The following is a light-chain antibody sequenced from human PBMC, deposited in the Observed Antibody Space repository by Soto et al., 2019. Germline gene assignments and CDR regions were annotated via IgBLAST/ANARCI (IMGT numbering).Light chain of an antibody. CDR2: WAS. V-gene: IGKV4-1*01. CDR1: QTVSHSSNNKNY. J-gene: IGKJ5*01. CDR3: QQYGSSTIT. Sequence: DIVMTQSPASLAVSLCERATINCKSSQTVSHSSNNKNYLAWYQQKPGQPPNLLIYWASTRESGVPDRFSVSGSGTDCTLTISRLEKEDFALYDGQQYGSSTITFGQGTRLENK.